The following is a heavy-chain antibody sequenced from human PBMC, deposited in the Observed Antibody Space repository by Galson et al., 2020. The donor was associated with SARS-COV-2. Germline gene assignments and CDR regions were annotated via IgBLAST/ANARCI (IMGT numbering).Heavy chain of an antibody. CDR3: ARGYGDYEDYYYYYYGMDV. Sequence: ASVKVSCKASGYTFTGYYMHWVRQAPGQGLEWMGWINPNSGGTNYAQKFQGRVTMTRDTSISTAYMELSRLRSDDTAVYYCARGYGDYEDYYYYYYGMDVWGQGTTVTVAS. CDR1: GYTFTGYY. CDR2: INPNSGGT. V-gene: IGHV1-2*02. J-gene: IGHJ6*02. D-gene: IGHD4-17*01.